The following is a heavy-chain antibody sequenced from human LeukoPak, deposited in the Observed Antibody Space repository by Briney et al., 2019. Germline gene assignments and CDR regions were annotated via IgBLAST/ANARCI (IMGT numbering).Heavy chain of an antibody. CDR3: ARGQWVGATLYYFDY. CDR1: GGTFSSYA. CDR2: IIPILGIA. Sequence: SVKVSCKASGGTFSSYAISWVRQAPGQGLEWMGRIIPILGIANYAQKFQGRVTITADKSTSTAYMELRSLRSEDTAVYYCARGQWVGATLYYFDYWGQGTLVTVSS. V-gene: IGHV1-69*04. D-gene: IGHD1-26*01. J-gene: IGHJ4*02.